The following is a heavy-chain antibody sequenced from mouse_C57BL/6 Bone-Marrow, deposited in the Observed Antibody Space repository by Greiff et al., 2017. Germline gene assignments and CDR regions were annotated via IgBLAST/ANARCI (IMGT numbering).Heavy chain of an antibody. Sequence: VQLQQSGPELVKPGASVKMSCKASGYTFTDYNMHWVKQSHGKSLEWIGYINPNNGGTSYNQKFKGKATLTVNKSSSTAYMELRSLTSEDSAVYYCAPLYYYGSSYPQYYAMDYWGQGTSVTVSS. CDR3: APLYYYGSSYPQYYAMDY. CDR2: INPNNGGT. D-gene: IGHD1-1*01. J-gene: IGHJ4*01. V-gene: IGHV1-22*01. CDR1: GYTFTDYN.